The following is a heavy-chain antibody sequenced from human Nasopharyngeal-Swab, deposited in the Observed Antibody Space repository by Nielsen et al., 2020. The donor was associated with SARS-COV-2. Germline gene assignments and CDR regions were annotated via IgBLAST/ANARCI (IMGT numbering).Heavy chain of an antibody. CDR3: ARGSYYYDSSGYSYFDY. CDR1: GFTFSSYA. Sequence: GESLKISCAASGFTFSSYAMHWVRQAPGQRLEWMGWINAGNGNTKYSQKFQGRVTITRGTSASTAYMELSSLRSEDTAVYYCARGSYYYDSSGYSYFDYWGQGTLVTVSS. J-gene: IGHJ4*02. D-gene: IGHD3-22*01. V-gene: IGHV1-3*01. CDR2: INAGNGNT.